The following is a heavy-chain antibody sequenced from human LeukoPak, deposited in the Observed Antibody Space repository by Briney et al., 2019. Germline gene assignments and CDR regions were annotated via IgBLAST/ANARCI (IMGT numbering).Heavy chain of an antibody. J-gene: IGHJ3*02. Sequence: PGGSLRLSCAASGFTFSSYEMNWVRQAPGKGLEGVSYISSSGSTIYYSDSVKGRFTISRDKTKNSLYLQMNSLRAEDTAVYYCARDSIVDGAFDIWGQGTMVTVSS. V-gene: IGHV3-48*03. CDR3: ARDSIVDGAFDI. CDR1: GFTFSSYE. D-gene: IGHD2-15*01. CDR2: ISSSGSTI.